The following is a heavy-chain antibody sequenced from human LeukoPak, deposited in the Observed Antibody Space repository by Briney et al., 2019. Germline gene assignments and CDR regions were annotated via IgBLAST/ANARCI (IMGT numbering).Heavy chain of an antibody. Sequence: PGGSLKLSCAASGFTFSGSWMSWVRQAPGKGLEWVAHINQDGGAKNYLDSVKGRFTISIDRGKNSLYLQMNSLRDEDTAVYYCARELSWSGRDYWGQGTLVTVSS. CDR1: GFTFSGSW. CDR2: INQDGGAK. CDR3: ARELSWSGRDY. V-gene: IGHV3-7*01. J-gene: IGHJ4*02. D-gene: IGHD3-3*01.